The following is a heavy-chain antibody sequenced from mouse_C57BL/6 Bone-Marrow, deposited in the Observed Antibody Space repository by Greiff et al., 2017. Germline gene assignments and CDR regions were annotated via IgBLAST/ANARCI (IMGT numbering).Heavy chain of an antibody. CDR3: ARVTTVVAKAMDY. Sequence: VQLQQPGTELVKPGASVKLSCKASGYTFTSYWMHWVKQRPGQGLEWIGNINPSNGGTNYNEKFKSKATLTVDKSSSTAYMQLSSLTSEDSAVYYCARVTTVVAKAMDYWGQGTSVTVSS. D-gene: IGHD1-1*01. V-gene: IGHV1-53*01. CDR1: GYTFTSYW. CDR2: INPSNGGT. J-gene: IGHJ4*01.